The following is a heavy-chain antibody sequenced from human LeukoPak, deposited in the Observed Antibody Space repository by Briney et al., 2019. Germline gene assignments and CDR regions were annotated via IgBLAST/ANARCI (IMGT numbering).Heavy chain of an antibody. J-gene: IGHJ4*02. V-gene: IGHV4-38-2*01. CDR1: GYSISRGYY. D-gene: IGHD3-16*02. CDR3: ARSMVGGVIVIVY. CDR2: IYHSGST. Sequence: PSETLSLTCAVSGYSISRGYYWGWIRQPPGKGLEWIGSIYHSGSTYYNPSLKSRVTISVDTSKNQFSLKLSSVTAADTAVYYCARSMVGGVIVIVYWGQGTLVTVSS.